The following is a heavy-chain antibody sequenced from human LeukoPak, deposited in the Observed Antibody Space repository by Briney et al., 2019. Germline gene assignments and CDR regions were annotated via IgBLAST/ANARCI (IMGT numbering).Heavy chain of an antibody. Sequence: SVKVSCKASAGTFSSYAISWVRQAPGQGLELMGSIITILGIANSAQKDQGRVPITAAKYTSTAYMELRSMRSEDKAVYYCARVEMATIYIDYWREGTLVSV. V-gene: IGHV1-69*04. J-gene: IGHJ4*02. CDR1: AGTFSSYA. CDR2: IITILGIA. D-gene: IGHD5-24*01. CDR3: ARVEMATIYIDY.